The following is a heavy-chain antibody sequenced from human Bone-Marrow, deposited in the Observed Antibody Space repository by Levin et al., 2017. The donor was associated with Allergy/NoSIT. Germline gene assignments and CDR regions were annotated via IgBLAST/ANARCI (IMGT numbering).Heavy chain of an antibody. CDR1: GFTFSSYG. Sequence: GASVKVSCAASGFTFSSYGMHWVRQAPGKGLEWVAVIWYDGSNKYYADSVKGRFTISRDNSKNTLYLQMNSLRAEDTAVYYCARDKVYSSGCPDYWGQGTLVTVSS. CDR2: IWYDGSNK. J-gene: IGHJ4*02. V-gene: IGHV3-33*01. D-gene: IGHD6-19*01. CDR3: ARDKVYSSGCPDY.